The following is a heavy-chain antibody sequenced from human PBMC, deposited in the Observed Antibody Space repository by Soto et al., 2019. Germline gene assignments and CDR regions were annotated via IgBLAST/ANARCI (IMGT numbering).Heavy chain of an antibody. CDR1: GGTFSRYT. Sequence: ASVKVSCKASGGTFSRYTITWVRQAPGQGLEWMGGITPMFGTPNYAQKFQGRVTMTADESTSTAYMELSSLRSEDTAMYYCARDGTLYDSSAYYYLYWGQGTLVTVSS. V-gene: IGHV1-69*13. CDR2: ITPMFGTP. D-gene: IGHD3-22*01. J-gene: IGHJ4*02. CDR3: ARDGTLYDSSAYYYLY.